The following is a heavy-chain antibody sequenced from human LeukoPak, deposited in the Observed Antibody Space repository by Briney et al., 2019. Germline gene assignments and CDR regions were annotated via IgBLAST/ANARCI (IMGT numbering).Heavy chain of an antibody. V-gene: IGHV1-69*05. CDR3: ATKEPCIAGFDY. CDR2: IIPIFGTA. D-gene: IGHD1-26*01. J-gene: IGHJ4*02. Sequence: SVKVSCKASGGTFSSYAISWVRQAPGQGLEWMGGIIPIFGTANYAQKFQGRVTITTDESTSTAYMELSSLRSEDTAVYYCATKEPCIAGFDYWGKGTLVTVSS. CDR1: GGTFSSYA.